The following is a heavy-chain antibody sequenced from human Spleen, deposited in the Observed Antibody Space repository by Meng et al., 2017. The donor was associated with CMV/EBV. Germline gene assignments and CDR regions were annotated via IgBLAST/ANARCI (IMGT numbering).Heavy chain of an antibody. Sequence: YSFTGYYIHWVRQAPGQGLEWMGWINPNSGDTNYAQEFQGRVTMTRDTSIRTAYMELSRLKSDDTALYYCARDVPIRTFYDSSGFNYWGQGTLVTVSS. CDR2: INPNSGDT. D-gene: IGHD3-22*01. J-gene: IGHJ4*02. V-gene: IGHV1-2*02. CDR1: YSFTGYY. CDR3: ARDVPIRTFYDSSGFNY.